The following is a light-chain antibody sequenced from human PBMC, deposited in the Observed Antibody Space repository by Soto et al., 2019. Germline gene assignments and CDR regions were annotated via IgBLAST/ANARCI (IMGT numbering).Light chain of an antibody. V-gene: IGLV4-69*01. CDR3: QTWGTGVV. CDR1: SGRSSYT. J-gene: IGLJ2*01. Sequence: QTVLTQSPSASASLGASVKLTCTLSSGRSSYTIAWHQQQAEKGPRYLMKVNSDGSHSKGDGIPDRFSGSSSGAERYLTIASLQSEDEADYYCQTWGTGVVFGGGTKVTVL. CDR2: VNSDGSH.